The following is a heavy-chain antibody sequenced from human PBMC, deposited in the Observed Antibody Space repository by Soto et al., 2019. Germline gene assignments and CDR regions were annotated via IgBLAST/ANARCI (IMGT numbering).Heavy chain of an antibody. J-gene: IGHJ4*02. CDR1: GFTFSSYS. D-gene: IGHD6-19*01. V-gene: IGHV3-48*02. Sequence: EVQLVESGGGLVQPGGSLRLSCAASGFTFSSYSMNWVRQAPGKGLEWVSYISSSSSTIYYADSVKGRFTISRDNAKNSLYLQMNSLRDEDTAVYYCARDFGSVWYEFNYFDYWGQGTLVTVSS. CDR2: ISSSSSTI. CDR3: ARDFGSVWYEFNYFDY.